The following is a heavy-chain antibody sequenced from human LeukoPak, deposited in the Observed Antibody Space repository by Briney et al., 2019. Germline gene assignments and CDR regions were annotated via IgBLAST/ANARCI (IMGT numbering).Heavy chain of an antibody. Sequence: GGSLRLSCAASGFTFSSYAMHWVRQAPGKGLEWVAVISYDGSNKYYADSVKGRFTISRDNSKNTLYLQMNSLRAEDTAVYYCARELVGAKSIDYWGQGTLVTVSS. CDR2: ISYDGSNK. D-gene: IGHD1-26*01. V-gene: IGHV3-30-3*01. CDR1: GFTFSSYA. CDR3: ARELVGAKSIDY. J-gene: IGHJ4*02.